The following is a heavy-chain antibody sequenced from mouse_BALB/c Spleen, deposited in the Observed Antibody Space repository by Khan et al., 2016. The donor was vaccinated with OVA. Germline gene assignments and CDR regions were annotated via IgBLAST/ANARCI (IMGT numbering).Heavy chain of an antibody. Sequence: EVELVESGPGLVKPSQSLSLTCTVTGYSITTDYAWNWIRQFPGNKLEWMGYISYSGNTKYNPSLKSRISITRDTSKNQFFLQLKSVTTEDTARYYCGRVYGGDFDYGGQGTTLTVSS. CDR1: GYSITTDYA. D-gene: IGHD1-1*01. CDR2: ISYSGNT. J-gene: IGHJ2*01. V-gene: IGHV3-2*02. CDR3: GRVYGGDFDY.